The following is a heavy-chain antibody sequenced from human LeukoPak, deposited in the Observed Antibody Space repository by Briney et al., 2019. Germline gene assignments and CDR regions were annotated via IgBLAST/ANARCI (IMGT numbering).Heavy chain of an antibody. D-gene: IGHD5-12*01. CDR3: ARGQVIVATADY. V-gene: IGHV1-8*01. CDR2: MNPNSGNT. CDR1: GYTFTSYD. Sequence: ASVKVSCKASGYTFTSYDINWVRQATGQGLEWMGWMNPNSGNTGYAQKFQGRVTMTRNTSISTAYMELTSLRSEDTAVYYCARGQVIVATADYWGQGTLVTVSS. J-gene: IGHJ4*02.